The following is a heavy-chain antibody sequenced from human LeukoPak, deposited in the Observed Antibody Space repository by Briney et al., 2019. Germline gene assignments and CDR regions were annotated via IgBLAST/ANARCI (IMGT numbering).Heavy chain of an antibody. CDR3: SRADNYGGGGPKSLDV. Sequence: PGRSLRLSCAASGFTFSDYYMSWVRQAPGKGLEWVGFIRSKTYGETTEYAASVKGRFTISRDDSKSIAYLQMNSLKTEDTAVYYCSRADNYGGGGPKSLDVWGKGTTVTASS. V-gene: IGHV3-49*04. D-gene: IGHD4/OR15-4a*01. CDR2: IRSKTYGETT. J-gene: IGHJ6*04. CDR1: GFTFSDYY.